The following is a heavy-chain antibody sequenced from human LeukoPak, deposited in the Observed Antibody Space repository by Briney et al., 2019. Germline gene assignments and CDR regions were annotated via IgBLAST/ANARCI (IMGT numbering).Heavy chain of an antibody. CDR2: INPNSGGT. J-gene: IGHJ6*03. D-gene: IGHD6-19*01. V-gene: IGHV1-2*02. CDR1: GYTFTGYY. CDR3: ASFGYSSGSGYYYYYMDV. Sequence: ASVKVSCKASGYTFTGYYMHWVRQAPGQGIEWMGWINPNSGGTNYAQKFQGRVTMTRDTSISTAYMELSRLRSDDTAVYYCASFGYSSGSGYYYYYMDVWGKGTTVTISS.